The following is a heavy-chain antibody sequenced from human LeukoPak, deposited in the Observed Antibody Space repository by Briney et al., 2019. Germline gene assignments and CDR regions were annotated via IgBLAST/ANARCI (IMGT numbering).Heavy chain of an antibody. CDR2: INPSGGGT. D-gene: IGHD6-19*01. CDR1: GYTFTNFD. CDR3: ARDGEPAVPGGAYFYGMDV. J-gene: IGHJ6*02. V-gene: IGHV1-46*01. Sequence: ASVKVSCKASGYTFTNFDINWVRQAPGQGLEWMGIINPSGGGTSYEQKFQGRVTMTGDTSTSTVYMELSSLRSDDTAVYYCARDGEPAVPGGAYFYGMDVWGQGTTVTVSS.